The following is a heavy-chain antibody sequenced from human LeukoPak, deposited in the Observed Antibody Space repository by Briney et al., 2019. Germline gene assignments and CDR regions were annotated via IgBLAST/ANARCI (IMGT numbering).Heavy chain of an antibody. V-gene: IGHV1-2*02. Sequence: ASVKASCKASGYTFTGYYMHWVRQAPGQGLEWMGWINPNSGGTNYAQKFQGRVTMTRDTSISTAYMELSRLRSDDTAVYYCARELDYYGSGSYWGQGTLVTVSS. CDR1: GYTFTGYY. D-gene: IGHD3-10*01. CDR3: ARELDYYGSGSY. CDR2: INPNSGGT. J-gene: IGHJ4*02.